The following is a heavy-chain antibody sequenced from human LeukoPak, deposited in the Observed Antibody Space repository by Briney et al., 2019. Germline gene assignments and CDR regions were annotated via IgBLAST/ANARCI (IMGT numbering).Heavy chain of an antibody. Sequence: GASVKVSCKASGYTFTSYDINWVRQATGQGLEWMGWMNPNSGNTGYAQKFQGRVTITRNTSISTAYMELSRLRSDDTAVYYCARGVREGYYGFDYWGQGTLVTVSS. CDR1: GYTFTSYD. J-gene: IGHJ4*02. CDR3: ARGVREGYYGFDY. V-gene: IGHV1-8*01. CDR2: MNPNSGNT. D-gene: IGHD1-26*01.